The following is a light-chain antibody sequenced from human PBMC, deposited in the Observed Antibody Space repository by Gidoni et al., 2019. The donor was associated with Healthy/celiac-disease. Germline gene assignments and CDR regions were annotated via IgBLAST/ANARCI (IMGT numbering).Light chain of an antibody. CDR3: QQSYSTLPFT. CDR1: QSISSY. CDR2: AAS. V-gene: IGKV1-39*01. J-gene: IGKJ3*01. Sequence: RVTITCRASQSISSYLNWYQQKPGKAPKLLIYAASSLQSGVPSRFSGSGSGTDFTLTISSLQPEDVATYYCQQSYSTLPFTFGPGTKVDIK.